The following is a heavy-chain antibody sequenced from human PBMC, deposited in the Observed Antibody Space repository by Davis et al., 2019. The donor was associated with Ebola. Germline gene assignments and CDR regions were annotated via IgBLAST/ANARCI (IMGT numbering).Heavy chain of an antibody. Sequence: SETLSLTCTVSGGSVSSGTYYWSWIRQPPGKGLEFIGYIYYTGSTNYNPSLKSRVTISVDTSKNQFSLKLSSVTAADTAVYYCARGPLRRSLTTWGQGTTVTVSS. D-gene: IGHD1-1*01. CDR1: GGSVSSGTYY. CDR3: ARGPLRRSLTT. CDR2: IYYTGST. J-gene: IGHJ6*02. V-gene: IGHV4-61*01.